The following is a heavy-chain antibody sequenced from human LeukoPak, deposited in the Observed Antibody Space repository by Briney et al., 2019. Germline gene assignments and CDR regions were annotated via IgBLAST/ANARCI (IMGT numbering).Heavy chain of an antibody. D-gene: IGHD3-22*01. CDR2: ISGSGGST. V-gene: IGHV3-23*01. CDR3: AKDVKGSITMIVVVTPADY. CDR1: GFTFSSYA. Sequence: GGSLRLSCAASGFTFSSYAMSWVRQAPGKGLEWVSAISGSGGSTYYADSVKGRFTISRDNSKNTLYLQMNSLRAEDTAVYYCAKDVKGSITMIVVVTPADYWGQGTLVTVSS. J-gene: IGHJ4*02.